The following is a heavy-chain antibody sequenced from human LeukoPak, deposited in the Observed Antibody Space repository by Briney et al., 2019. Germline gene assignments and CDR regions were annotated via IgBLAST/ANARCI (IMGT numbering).Heavy chain of an antibody. V-gene: IGHV3-48*03. CDR2: IDTSGGTT. CDR1: GFSFSSYE. Sequence: PGGSLRLSCAASGFSFSSYEWNWVRQAPGKGLEWVSYIDTSGGTTFYADSVKGRFTTSRDNAKNSLFLQMSSLRAEDTAVYYCAREMLGCGGDCLDFWGQGTRVTVSS. CDR3: AREMLGCGGDCLDF. J-gene: IGHJ4*02. D-gene: IGHD2-21*01.